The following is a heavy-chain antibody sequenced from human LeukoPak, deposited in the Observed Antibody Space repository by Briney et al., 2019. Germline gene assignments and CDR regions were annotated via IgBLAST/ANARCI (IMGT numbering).Heavy chain of an antibody. J-gene: IGHJ4*02. CDR2: IKQDGSEK. CDR1: GFTFSSYW. D-gene: IGHD6-19*01. CDR3: ARDTSSSYSSGWYLGY. V-gene: IGHV3-7*03. Sequence: GGSLRLSCAASGFTFSSYWMSWVRRAPGKGLEWVANIKQDGSEKYYVDSVKGRFTISRDNAKNSLYLQMNSLRAEDTAVYYCARDTSSSYSSGWYLGYWGQGTLVTVSS.